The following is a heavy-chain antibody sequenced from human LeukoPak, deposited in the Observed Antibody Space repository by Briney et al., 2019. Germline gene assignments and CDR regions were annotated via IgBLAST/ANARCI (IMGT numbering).Heavy chain of an antibody. J-gene: IGHJ6*03. V-gene: IGHV3-33*06. CDR2: IWYDGSNE. CDR1: GFTYSRYR. D-gene: IGHD3-16*01. Sequence: GGSQRLSCAASGFTYSRYRMHWVRESQDKGLEGVTVIWYDGSNEYYADSVKGRFTISRDNSKNTLYLQMNSLRAEDTAVYYCAKALGGNYYYYMDVWGKGTTVTVSS. CDR3: AKALGGNYYYYMDV.